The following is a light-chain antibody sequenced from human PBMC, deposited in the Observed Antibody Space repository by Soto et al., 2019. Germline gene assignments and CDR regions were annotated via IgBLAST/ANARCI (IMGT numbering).Light chain of an antibody. V-gene: IGLV1-40*01. Sequence: QPVLTQPPSVSGAPGQRVSISCTGSSSNIGAGYDVHWYQHLPGTAPKLLIYYNTNRPSGVPDRFSGSKSGTSASLAITGLQAEDEAYYYCQSYDSSLSGVVFGGGTKVTVL. CDR2: YNT. CDR3: QSYDSSLSGVV. CDR1: SSNIGAGYD. J-gene: IGLJ2*01.